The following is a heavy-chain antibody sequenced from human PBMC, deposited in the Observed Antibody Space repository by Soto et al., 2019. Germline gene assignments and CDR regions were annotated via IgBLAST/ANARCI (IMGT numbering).Heavy chain of an antibody. CDR2: ISYDGSNK. Sequence: GGSLRLSCAASGFTFSSYAMHWVRQAPGKGLEWVAVISYDGSNKYYADSVRGRFTISRDNSKNTLYLQMNSLRAEDTAVYYCARDFPYTPEDLIGWELHGTFDYWGQGTLVTVSS. D-gene: IGHD1-26*01. CDR1: GFTFSSYA. CDR3: ARDFPYTPEDLIGWELHGTFDY. V-gene: IGHV3-30-3*01. J-gene: IGHJ4*02.